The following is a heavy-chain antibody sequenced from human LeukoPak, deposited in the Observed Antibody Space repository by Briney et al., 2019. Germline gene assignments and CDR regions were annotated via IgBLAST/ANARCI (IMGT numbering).Heavy chain of an antibody. CDR3: ARDRRPHNYYDSSAYYFDY. D-gene: IGHD3-22*01. J-gene: IGHJ4*02. CDR2: FSGSGGST. Sequence: GGSLRLSCAASGFTFSSYAMSWVRQAPGKGLEWVSTFSGSGGSTHYADSVKGRFTISRDNSKNTLYLQMNSLRAEDTAVYYCARDRRPHNYYDSSAYYFDYWGQGTLVTVSS. CDR1: GFTFSSYA. V-gene: IGHV3-23*01.